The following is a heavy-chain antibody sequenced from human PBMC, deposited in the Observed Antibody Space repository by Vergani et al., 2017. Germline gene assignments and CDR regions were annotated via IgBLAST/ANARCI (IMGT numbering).Heavy chain of an antibody. CDR1: GFTFSSYS. J-gene: IGHJ4*02. CDR2: ISSSSSYI. D-gene: IGHD3-3*01. Sequence: EVQLVESGGGLVKPGGSLRLSCAASGFTFSSYSMNWVRQAPGKGLEWVSSISSSSSYIYYADSVKGRFTISRDNAKNSLYLQMNSLRAEDTAVYYCARVGGTGDFWGGYPDLLDYWGQGTLVTVSS. V-gene: IGHV3-21*01. CDR3: ARVGGTGDFWGGYPDLLDY.